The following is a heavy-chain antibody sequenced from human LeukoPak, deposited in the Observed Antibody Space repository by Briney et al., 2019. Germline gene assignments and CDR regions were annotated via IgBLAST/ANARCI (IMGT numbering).Heavy chain of an antibody. D-gene: IGHD3-10*02. CDR1: EFTFTSYG. CDR3: AKDVDLFGELYFDS. Sequence: GGSLRLSCVASEFTFTSYGMHWVRQAPGKGLEWVAFLRYDGSNKSYADSVKGRFTISRDNSKNTLYLQMNSLRAEDTAVYYCAKDVDLFGELYFDSWGQGTLVTVSS. CDR2: LRYDGSNK. J-gene: IGHJ4*02. V-gene: IGHV3-30*02.